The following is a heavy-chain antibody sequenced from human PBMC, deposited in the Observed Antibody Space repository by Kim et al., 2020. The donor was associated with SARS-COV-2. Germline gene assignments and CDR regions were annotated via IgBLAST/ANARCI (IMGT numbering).Heavy chain of an antibody. CDR3: ARGNYFESVSLSDYYNGMDV. CDR1: GVTFDNSA. J-gene: IGHJ6*02. Sequence: GSLRLSCAASGVTFDNSAVNWVRQAPGKGLEWVAVISYDGRNKAYADSVEGRFTISRDKSKNTLSLQMNSLRVEDTAVYFCARGNYFESVSLSDYYNGMDVWGQGTTVTVSS. D-gene: IGHD3-22*01. V-gene: IGHV3-30-3*01. CDR2: ISYDGRNK.